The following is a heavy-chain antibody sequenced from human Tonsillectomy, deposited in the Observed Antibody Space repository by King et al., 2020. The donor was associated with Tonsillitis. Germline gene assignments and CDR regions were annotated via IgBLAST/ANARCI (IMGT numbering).Heavy chain of an antibody. CDR2: ISSSGSTI. D-gene: IGHD6-19*01. Sequence: VQLVESGGGLVQPGGSLRLSCAASGFTFSSYEMNCVRQAPGKGLEWGSYISSSGSTIYYADSVKGRFTVSRDNAKNSLYLPMNSLRAEDTAVYYCARVAAHYSSAAIDYWGQGTLVTVSS. J-gene: IGHJ4*02. V-gene: IGHV3-48*03. CDR3: ARVAAHYSSAAIDY. CDR1: GFTFSSYE.